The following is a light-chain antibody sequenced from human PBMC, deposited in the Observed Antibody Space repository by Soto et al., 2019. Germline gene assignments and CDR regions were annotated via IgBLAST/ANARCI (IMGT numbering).Light chain of an antibody. CDR3: QQYNSYALT. J-gene: IGKJ5*01. Sequence: DMQMTQSPSTLSASVGDSVSITCRASQLISSWLAWYQQKPGKAPRLLISRASILESGVPPRFSGSGFGTEFTLTIDSLQPDDFGTYYCQQYNSYALTFGQGTRLEIK. V-gene: IGKV1-5*03. CDR2: RAS. CDR1: QLISSW.